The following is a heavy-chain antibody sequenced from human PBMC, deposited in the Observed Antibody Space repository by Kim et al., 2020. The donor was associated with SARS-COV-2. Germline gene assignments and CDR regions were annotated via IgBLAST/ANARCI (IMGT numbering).Heavy chain of an antibody. J-gene: IGHJ4*02. CDR2: ISSSSSYI. D-gene: IGHD6-19*01. Sequence: GGSLRLSCAASGFTFSSYSMNWVRQAPGKGLEWVSSISSSSSYIYYADSVKGRFTISRDNAKNSLYLQMNSLRAEDTAVYYCARVKAVAPTTALDYWGQGTLVTVSS. CDR3: ARVKAVAPTTALDY. CDR1: GFTFSSYS. V-gene: IGHV3-21*01.